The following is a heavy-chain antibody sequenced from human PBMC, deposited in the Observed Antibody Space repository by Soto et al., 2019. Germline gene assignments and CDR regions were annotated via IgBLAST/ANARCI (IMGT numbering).Heavy chain of an antibody. Sequence: KPSETLSRTCSVSGGSVSDKTYYWSWIRQPPGKRLEWIGYVYYSGTTNYNPSLKSRVTISVDLSKNQFSLRLSSVTTADTALYYCARTTAVPNSLRSRYFFDYWGQGTLVTVSS. CDR1: GGSVSDKTYY. D-gene: IGHD4-17*01. CDR3: ARTTAVPNSLRSRYFFDY. V-gene: IGHV4-61*01. J-gene: IGHJ4*02. CDR2: VYYSGTT.